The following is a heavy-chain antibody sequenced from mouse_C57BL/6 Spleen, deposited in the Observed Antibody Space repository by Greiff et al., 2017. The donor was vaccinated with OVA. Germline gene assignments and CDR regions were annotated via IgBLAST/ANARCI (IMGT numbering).Heavy chain of an antibody. CDR1: GYSITSGYY. D-gene: IGHD1-1*01. CDR3: ARIGTVVGGDFDY. V-gene: IGHV3-6*01. Sequence: EVQLQESGPGLVKPSQSLSLTCSVTGYSITSGYYWNWIRQFPGNKLEWMGYISYDGSNNYNPSLKNRISITRDTSKNQFFLKLNSVTTEDTATYYCARIGTVVGGDFDYWGQGTTLTVSS. CDR2: ISYDGSN. J-gene: IGHJ2*01.